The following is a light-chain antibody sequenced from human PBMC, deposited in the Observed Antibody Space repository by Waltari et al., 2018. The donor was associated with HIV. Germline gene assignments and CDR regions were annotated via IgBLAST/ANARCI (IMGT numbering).Light chain of an antibody. CDR2: GNT. J-gene: IGLJ3*02. V-gene: IGLV1-40*01. CDR1: SSNIGAGYD. CDR3: QSYDSSLSGPHWV. Sequence: QSVLTQPPSVSGAPGQRVTISCPGSSSNIGAGYDVPWYQQLPRTAPKLLIYGNTNRPSGVPDRFSGSKSGTSASLAITGLQAEDEADYYCQSYDSSLSGPHWVFGGGTKLTVL.